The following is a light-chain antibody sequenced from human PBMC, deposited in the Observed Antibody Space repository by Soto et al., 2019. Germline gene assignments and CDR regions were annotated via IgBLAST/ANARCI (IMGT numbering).Light chain of an antibody. CDR3: QVWDTSTRV. J-gene: IGLJ3*02. CDR2: KDR. Sequence: SYELTQPPSVSVSPGQTASITCSGDKLGNKYTCWYQQKPGQSPVLVIYKDRKRPSGIPERFSGSNSGNTATLTISGTQAMDEADYYCQVWDTSTRVFGGGTKLTGL. V-gene: IGLV3-1*01. CDR1: KLGNKY.